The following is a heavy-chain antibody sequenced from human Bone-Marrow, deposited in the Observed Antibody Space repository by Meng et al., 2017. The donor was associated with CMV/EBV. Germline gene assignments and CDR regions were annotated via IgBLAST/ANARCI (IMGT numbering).Heavy chain of an antibody. CDR2: VSSSGNT. V-gene: IGHV4-59*01. CDR3: ARDRRGTRGWFGD. J-gene: IGHJ1*01. D-gene: IGHD6-19*01. CDR1: GDSISSYY. Sequence: GSLRLSCSVFGDSISSYYWSWIRQPPGKGLEWIGYVSSSGNTNYNPALKSRVSMSVDTSKSQVSLKLSSVTAADTAIYYCARDRRGTRGWFGDWGQGVLVTVSS.